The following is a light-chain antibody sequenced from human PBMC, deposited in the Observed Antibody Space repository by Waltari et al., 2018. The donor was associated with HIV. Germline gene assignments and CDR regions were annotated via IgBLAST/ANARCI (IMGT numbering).Light chain of an antibody. CDR1: QSIDSD. J-gene: IGKJ2*01. CDR3: QQSYSTPYT. CDR2: VAS. Sequence: DIQMTQPPSSLSASVGDRDTITCRASQSIDSDLHWYQQKPGKDTKLLIHVASSLQSGVPSRFGGSGSGTDFTLTISSLQPEDVATYYCQQSYSTPYTFGQGTKLEIK. V-gene: IGKV1-39*01.